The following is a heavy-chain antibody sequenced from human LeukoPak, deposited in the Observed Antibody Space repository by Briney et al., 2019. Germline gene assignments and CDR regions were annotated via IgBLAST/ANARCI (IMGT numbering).Heavy chain of an antibody. CDR3: ARTSVTGNYYYYYYMDV. Sequence: SETLSLTCTVSGGSLNNSYWTWIRQPPGKGLEWIGYIYYSGSTNYNPSLQSRVTISVDTSKNQFSLKLSSVTAADTAVYYCARTSVTGNYYYYYYMDVWGKGTTVSVSS. V-gene: IGHV4-59*01. CDR2: IYYSGST. D-gene: IGHD2-21*02. J-gene: IGHJ6*03. CDR1: GGSLNNSY.